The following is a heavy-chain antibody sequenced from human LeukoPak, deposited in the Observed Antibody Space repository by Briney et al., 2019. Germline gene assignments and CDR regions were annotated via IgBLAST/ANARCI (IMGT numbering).Heavy chain of an antibody. CDR2: IKQNGSVI. Sequence: GGSLRLSWPASGFSFSTHWMSWFRQARGKGLDGVALIKQNGSVIHYVASVKGRFTISRDNAKNSLSLQMNSLRADDTAVYYCAGDEGWTFDIWGQGTKVTVSS. CDR1: GFSFSTHW. D-gene: IGHD5-24*01. CDR3: AGDEGWTFDI. J-gene: IGHJ3*02. V-gene: IGHV3-7*01.